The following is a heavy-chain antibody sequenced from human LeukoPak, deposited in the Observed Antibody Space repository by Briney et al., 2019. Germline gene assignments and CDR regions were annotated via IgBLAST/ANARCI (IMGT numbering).Heavy chain of an antibody. Sequence: AGGSLRLSCAASGFTFDDYGMSWVRQAPVKGLEWVSGINWNGGSTGYADSVKGRFTISRDNAKNSLYLQMNSLRAEDTALYHCARDDGARLGAFDIWGQGTMVTVSS. CDR3: ARDDGARLGAFDI. D-gene: IGHD3-16*01. J-gene: IGHJ3*02. V-gene: IGHV3-20*01. CDR2: INWNGGST. CDR1: GFTFDDYG.